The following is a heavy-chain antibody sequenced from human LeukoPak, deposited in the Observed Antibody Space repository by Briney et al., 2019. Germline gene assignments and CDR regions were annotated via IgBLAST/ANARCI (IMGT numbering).Heavy chain of an antibody. D-gene: IGHD3-3*01. Sequence: SSETLSLTCTVSGGSTSSSNYYWGWIRQPPGKGLEWIGGIHYSGNTYYNPSLKSRVTISIDTSKNQFSLKLSSVTAADTAVYYCARLGAGPTYYDFWSGYSSFYFDYWGQGTLVTVSS. V-gene: IGHV4-39*01. CDR3: ARLGAGPTYYDFWSGYSSFYFDY. CDR2: IHYSGNT. CDR1: GGSTSSSNYY. J-gene: IGHJ4*02.